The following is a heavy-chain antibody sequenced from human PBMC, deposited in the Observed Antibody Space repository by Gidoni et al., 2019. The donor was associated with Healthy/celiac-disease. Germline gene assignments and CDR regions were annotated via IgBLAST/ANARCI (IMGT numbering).Heavy chain of an antibody. D-gene: IGHD6-13*01. CDR1: GGTFSSYS. V-gene: IGHV1-69*01. J-gene: IGHJ5*02. Sequence: QVQLVQSGAEVKKPGSSVKVSCKASGGTFSSYSISWVRQAPGQGLAWMGGIIPIFGTANYAQKFQGRVTITADESTSTAYMELSSLRSEDTAVYYCARDRSGRQQLEHNWFDPWGQGTLVTVSS. CDR2: IIPIFGTA. CDR3: ARDRSGRQQLEHNWFDP.